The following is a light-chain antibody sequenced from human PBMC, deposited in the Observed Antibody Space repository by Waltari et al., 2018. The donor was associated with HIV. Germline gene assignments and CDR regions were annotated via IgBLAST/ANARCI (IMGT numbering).Light chain of an antibody. CDR3: CSYSDRRIYV. CDR2: EVN. J-gene: IGLJ1*01. CDR1: SRDVGNYDL. Sequence: QSALTQPAPVSGSLGQSITISSTGTSRDVGNYDLVSWYQQHPGKAPKIIIYEVNKRPPGASNRMSGSKSGNTASLTISGLQAEDEADYYCCSYSDRRIYVFGSGTRVSAL. V-gene: IGLV2-23*02.